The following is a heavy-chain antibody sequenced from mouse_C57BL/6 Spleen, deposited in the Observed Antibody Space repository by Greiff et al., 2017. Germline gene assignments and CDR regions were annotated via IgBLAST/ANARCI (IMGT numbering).Heavy chain of an antibody. V-gene: IGHV1-42*01. CDR3: ARWGYDNFDY. D-gene: IGHD2-3*01. CDR2: INPSTGGT. CDR1: GYSFTGYY. J-gene: IGHJ2*01. Sequence: VQLQQSGPELVKPGASVKISCKASGYSFTGYYMNWVKQSPEKSLEWIGEINPSTGGTTYNQKFKAKATLTVDKSSSTAYMQLKSLTSEDSAVYYCARWGYDNFDYWGQGTTLTVSS.